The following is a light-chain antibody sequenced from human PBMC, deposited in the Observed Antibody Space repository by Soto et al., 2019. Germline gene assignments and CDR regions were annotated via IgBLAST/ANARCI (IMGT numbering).Light chain of an antibody. J-gene: IGKJ4*01. Sequence: EIVMTQSPATLSVSPEERVTFSCRASQSITSNLAWYQHKPGQAPRLLISGASTGATGIPARFSGSGSGTEFTLTINSLQSEDFALYYCQQYDTWPVTFGGGTKVDI. CDR3: QQYDTWPVT. V-gene: IGKV3-15*01. CDR2: GAS. CDR1: QSITSN.